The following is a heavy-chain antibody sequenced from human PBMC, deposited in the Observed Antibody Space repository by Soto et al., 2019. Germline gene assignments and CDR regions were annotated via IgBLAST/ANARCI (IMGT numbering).Heavy chain of an antibody. CDR3: AHRRGGIGTTSVDY. CDR1: GFSLSTSGVG. CDR2: IYWNDEK. D-gene: IGHD1-7*01. Sequence: SGPTLVNPTQTRTLPCTFCGFSLSTSGVGVGWIRQPPGKALEWLALIYWNDEKRYSPSLKSRLTITQDTSKNQVVLTMTNMDPVDTATYYCAHRRGGIGTTSVDYWGQGTLVTVSS. V-gene: IGHV2-5*01. J-gene: IGHJ4*02.